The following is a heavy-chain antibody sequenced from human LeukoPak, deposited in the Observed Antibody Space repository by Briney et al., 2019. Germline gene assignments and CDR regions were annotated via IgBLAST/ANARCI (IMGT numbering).Heavy chain of an antibody. Sequence: SETLSLTCTVSGDSISGYFWSWIRQPAGKGLEWIGRMHADGDSNYNPSLNSRITLSSDTPENQFSLTLTTVPAADTAVYFCERAPSGCGGTCAFDSWGQGTLVTVSS. J-gene: IGHJ4*02. CDR3: ERAPSGCGGTCAFDS. V-gene: IGHV4-4*07. CDR1: GDSISGYF. CDR2: MHADGDS. D-gene: IGHD2-15*01.